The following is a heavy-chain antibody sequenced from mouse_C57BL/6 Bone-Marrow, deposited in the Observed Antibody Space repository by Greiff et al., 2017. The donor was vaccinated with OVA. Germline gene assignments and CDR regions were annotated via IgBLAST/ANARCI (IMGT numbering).Heavy chain of an antibody. CDR3: STDY. CDR1: GYTFTSYW. Sequence: VQLQQSGAELVRPGSSVKLSCKASGYTFTSYWMDWVKQRPGQGLEWIGKIYPSDSETHYNQKFKDKATLTVDKSSSTAYLQLSSLTSEDSAVYYCSTDYWCQGTTLTVSS. CDR2: IYPSDSET. J-gene: IGHJ2*01. V-gene: IGHV1-61*01.